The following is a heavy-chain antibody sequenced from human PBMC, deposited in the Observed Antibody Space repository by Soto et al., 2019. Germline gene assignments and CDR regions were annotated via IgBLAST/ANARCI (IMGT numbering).Heavy chain of an antibody. J-gene: IGHJ6*02. CDR2: ISYDGSRK. V-gene: IGHV3-30-3*01. CDR3: ARGDREDIEEVVGVRPGEYSMDV. Sequence: QVHLVESGGGVVQPGSSLRLSCAASEFTFRIFAMHWLRQSPGKGLEWVAVISYDGSRKADSVKGRFTVSRDNSWNTLYLQMNSLRAEDMAIYYCARGDREDIEEVVGVRPGEYSMDVRGQGTTVTVSS. CDR1: EFTFRIFA. D-gene: IGHD1-26*01.